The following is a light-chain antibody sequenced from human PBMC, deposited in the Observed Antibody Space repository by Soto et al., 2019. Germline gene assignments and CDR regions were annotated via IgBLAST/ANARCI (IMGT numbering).Light chain of an antibody. J-gene: IGLJ2*01. CDR3: CSYAGTAIL. Sequence: QSALTQPRSVSGSPGQSVTISCTGTSSSVGNYNYVSWYQQHPGKAPKLIIYDVTKRPSGVPDRFSGSKSGNTASLTISGLQVDDEADYYCCSYAGTAILFGGGTKLTVL. CDR2: DVT. V-gene: IGLV2-11*01. CDR1: SSSVGNYNY.